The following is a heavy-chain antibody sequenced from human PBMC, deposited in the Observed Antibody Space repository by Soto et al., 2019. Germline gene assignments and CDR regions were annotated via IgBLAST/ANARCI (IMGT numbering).Heavy chain of an antibody. Sequence: SETLSLTCTVSGGSISSYYWSWIRQPPGKGLEWIGYIYYSGSTNYNPSLKSRVTISVDTSKNQFSLKLSSVTAADTAVYYCARHLAAAGTFDYWGQGTLVTVPQ. CDR3: ARHLAAAGTFDY. CDR1: GGSISSYY. D-gene: IGHD6-13*01. CDR2: IYYSGST. J-gene: IGHJ4*02. V-gene: IGHV4-59*08.